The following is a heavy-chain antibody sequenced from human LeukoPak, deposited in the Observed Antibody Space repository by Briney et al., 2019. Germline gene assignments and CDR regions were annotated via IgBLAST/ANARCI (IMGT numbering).Heavy chain of an antibody. Sequence: KPSETLSLTCAVSGYSISSGYYWGWIRQPPGKRLEWIGSIYHSGSTYYNPSLKSRVTISVDTSKNQFSLKLSSVTAADTAVYYCASINVWGSYRYRGSDYWGQGTLVTVSS. CDR2: IYHSGST. V-gene: IGHV4-38-2*01. CDR3: ASINVWGSYRYRGSDY. CDR1: GYSISSGYY. D-gene: IGHD3-16*02. J-gene: IGHJ4*02.